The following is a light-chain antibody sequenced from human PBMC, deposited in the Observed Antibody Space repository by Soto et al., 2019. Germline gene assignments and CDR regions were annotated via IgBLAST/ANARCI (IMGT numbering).Light chain of an antibody. Sequence: IVLTQSPATLYLSPGIRATLSCMASQNISNYLIWYHQKPGQAPRLLIYDVSNRATGIPARFSGSGSGTDFTLTISSLEPEDFAVYYCQQRYNWPRTFGQGTKVEIK. CDR2: DVS. CDR1: QNISNY. CDR3: QQRYNWPRT. V-gene: IGKV3-11*01. J-gene: IGKJ1*01.